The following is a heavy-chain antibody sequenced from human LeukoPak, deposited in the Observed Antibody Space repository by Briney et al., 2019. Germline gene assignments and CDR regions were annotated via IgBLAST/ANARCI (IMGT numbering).Heavy chain of an antibody. D-gene: IGHD2-15*01. J-gene: IGHJ4*02. CDR2: ISGSGGST. CDR3: AKEPRYCSGDSCSIFDY. CDR1: GFTFSNYA. Sequence: PGGSLRLSCAASGFTFSNYAMNWVRQAPGKGLEWVSAISGSGGSTYYADSVKGRFTISRDNSKNTLYLQMNSLRAEDTAVYYCAKEPRYCSGDSCSIFDYWGQGTLVTVSS. V-gene: IGHV3-23*01.